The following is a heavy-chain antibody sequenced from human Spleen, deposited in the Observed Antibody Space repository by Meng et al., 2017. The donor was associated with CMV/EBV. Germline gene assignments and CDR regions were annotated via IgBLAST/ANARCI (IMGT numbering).Heavy chain of an antibody. Sequence: GESLKISCAASGFTFSNYGMHWVRQAPGKGLEWVSAISGSGGSTYYADSVKGRFTISRDNSKNTLYLQMNSLRAEDTAVYYCAKQGSRGMDVWGQGTTVTVSS. CDR1: GFTFSNYG. J-gene: IGHJ6*02. CDR3: AKQGSRGMDV. D-gene: IGHD2-15*01. CDR2: ISGSGGST. V-gene: IGHV3-23*01.